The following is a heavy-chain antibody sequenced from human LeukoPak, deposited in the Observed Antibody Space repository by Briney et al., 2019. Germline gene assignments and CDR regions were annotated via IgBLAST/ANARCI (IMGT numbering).Heavy chain of an antibody. D-gene: IGHD3-22*01. J-gene: IGHJ3*02. CDR2: IYHSGST. CDR3: ARVAPVVVVITTGDAFDI. V-gene: IGHV4-4*02. CDR1: GGSISSSNW. Sequence: SETLSLTCAVSGGSISSSNWWSWVRQPPGKGLEWIGEIYHSGSTNYNPSLKSRVTTSVDKSKNQFSLKLSSVTAADTAVYYCARVAPVVVVITTGDAFDIWGQGTMVTVSS.